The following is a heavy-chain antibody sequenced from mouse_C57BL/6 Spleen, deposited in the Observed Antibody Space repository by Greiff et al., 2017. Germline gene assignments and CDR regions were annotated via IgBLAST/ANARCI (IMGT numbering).Heavy chain of an antibody. CDR3: ARTRDFYYAMDY. CDR1: GYTSPDYY. V-gene: IGHV1-26*01. CDR2: INPNNGGT. J-gene: IGHJ4*01. Sequence: VQLQQSGPELVKPGASVKISCKASGYTSPDYYMNWVKQSHGKSLEWIGDINPNNGGTSSNQKSKGKAPLTVDKSSSTAYMELRSLTSEDSAVYYCARTRDFYYAMDYWGQGTSVTVSS.